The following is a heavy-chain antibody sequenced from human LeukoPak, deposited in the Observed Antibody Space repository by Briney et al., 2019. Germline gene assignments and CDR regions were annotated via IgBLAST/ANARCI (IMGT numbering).Heavy chain of an antibody. CDR3: ARVGYSSGWYFDY. CDR1: GFTFSTYS. CDR2: ISSTSSYI. J-gene: IGHJ4*01. Sequence: VGSLRLSCAASGFTFSTYSMNWVRQAPGKGLEWVSSISSTSSYIYYADSVKGRFTISRDNAQKSLYLQMNSLRAEDTAVYYCARVGYSSGWYFDYWGHRTLVTVSS. V-gene: IGHV3-21*01. D-gene: IGHD6-19*01.